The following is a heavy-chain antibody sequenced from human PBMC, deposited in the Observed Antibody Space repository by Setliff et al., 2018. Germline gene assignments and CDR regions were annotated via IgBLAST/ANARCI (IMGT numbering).Heavy chain of an antibody. CDR1: GGSISSHY. V-gene: IGHV4-59*11. CDR3: ARDPLTTTVRHAFDI. Sequence: PSETLSLTCTVSGGSISSHYWSWIRQPPGKGLEWIGNISYSGSTNYNPSLKSRVTISVDTSKNQFSLKLSSVTAADTAVYYCARDPLTTTVRHAFDIWGQGTMVTVSS. CDR2: ISYSGST. J-gene: IGHJ3*02. D-gene: IGHD4-4*01.